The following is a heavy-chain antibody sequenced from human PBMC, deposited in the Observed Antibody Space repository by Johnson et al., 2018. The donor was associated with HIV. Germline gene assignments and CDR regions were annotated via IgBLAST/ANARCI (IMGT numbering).Heavy chain of an antibody. CDR3: ARYSSGWQGLDAFDI. Sequence: QVQLVESGGGVVKPGGSLRLSCAAPGLTFSDYYMTWIRQAPGKGLEWVSYISSSGSTMYYADSVKGRFTISRDNAKNSLYLQMNSLRAEDTAVYYCARYSSGWQGLDAFDIWGQGTMVTVSS. CDR2: ISSSGSTM. V-gene: IGHV3-11*04. J-gene: IGHJ3*02. CDR1: GLTFSDYY. D-gene: IGHD6-19*01.